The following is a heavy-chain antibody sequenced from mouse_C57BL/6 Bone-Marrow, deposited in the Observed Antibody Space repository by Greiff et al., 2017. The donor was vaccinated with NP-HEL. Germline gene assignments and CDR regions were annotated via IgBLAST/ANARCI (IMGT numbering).Heavy chain of an antibody. J-gene: IGHJ3*01. CDR1: GYTFTDYY. CDR2: INPYNGGT. Sequence: EVKLQQSGPVLVKPGASVKMSCKASGYTFTDYYMNWVKQSHGKSLEWIGVINPYNGGTSYNQKFKGKATLTVDKSSSTAYMELNSLTSEDSAVYYCARDYYGSSPSAYWGQGTLVTVSA. CDR3: ARDYYGSSPSAY. V-gene: IGHV1-19*01. D-gene: IGHD1-1*01.